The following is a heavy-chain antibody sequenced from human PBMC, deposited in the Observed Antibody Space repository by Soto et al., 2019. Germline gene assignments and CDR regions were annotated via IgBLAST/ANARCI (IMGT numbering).Heavy chain of an antibody. J-gene: IGHJ6*02. CDR2: FDPEDGET. V-gene: IGHV1-24*01. D-gene: IGHD5-18*01. CDR3: ASLKFERDTAMVYYYYCMDV. Sequence: ASVKDSCKVSGYTLTELSMHWVRQAPGNGLEWMGGFDPEDGETIYAQKFQGRVTMTEDTSTDTAYMELSSLRSEDTAVYYCASLKFERDTAMVYYYYCMDVWGQGPTVTVSS. CDR1: GYTLTELS.